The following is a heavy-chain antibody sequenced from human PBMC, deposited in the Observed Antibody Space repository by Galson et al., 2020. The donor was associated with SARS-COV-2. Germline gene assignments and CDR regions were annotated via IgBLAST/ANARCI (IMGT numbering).Heavy chain of an antibody. V-gene: IGHV3-23*01. CDR3: AKDLGYYGSGSQ. Sequence: GESLKISCAASGFTFSSYAMSWVRQAPGKGLEWVSAISGSGGSTYYADSVKGRFTISRDNSKNTLYLQMNSLRAEDTAVYYCAKDLGYYGSGSQWGQGTLVTVSS. D-gene: IGHD3-10*01. J-gene: IGHJ4*02. CDR1: GFTFSSYA. CDR2: ISGSGGST.